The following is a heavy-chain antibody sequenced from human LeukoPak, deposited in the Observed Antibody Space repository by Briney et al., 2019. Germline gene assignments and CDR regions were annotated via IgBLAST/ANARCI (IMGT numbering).Heavy chain of an antibody. CDR1: GDSVSSNSAA. CDR2: TYYRSKWYN. V-gene: IGHV6-1*01. J-gene: IGHJ6*03. CDR3: AREVTSGWYLIDYYYYYMDV. Sequence: SQTLSLTCAISGDSVSSNSAAWNWIRQSPSRGLEWLGRTYYRSKWYNDYAVSVKSRITINPDTSKNQFSLQLNSVTPEDTAVYYCAREVTSGWYLIDYYYYYMDVWGKGTSVTVSS. D-gene: IGHD6-19*01.